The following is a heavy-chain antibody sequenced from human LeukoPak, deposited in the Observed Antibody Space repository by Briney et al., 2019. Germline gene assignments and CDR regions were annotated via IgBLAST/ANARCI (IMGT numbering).Heavy chain of an antibody. D-gene: IGHD5-18*01. CDR1: GYTFTSYY. CDR2: INPNSGGT. V-gene: IGHV1-2*02. J-gene: IGHJ6*02. CDR3: AVVDTAMVSYYYYGMDV. Sequence: ASVKVSCKASGYTFTSYYMHWVRQAPGQGLEWMGWINPNSGGTNYAQKFQGRVTMTRDTSISTAYMELSRLRSDDTAVYYCAVVDTAMVSYYYYGMDVWGQGTTVTVSS.